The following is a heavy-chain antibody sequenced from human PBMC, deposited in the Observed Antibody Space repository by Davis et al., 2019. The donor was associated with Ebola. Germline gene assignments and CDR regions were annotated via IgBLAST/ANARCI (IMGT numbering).Heavy chain of an antibody. V-gene: IGHV4-34*01. J-gene: IGHJ6*02. CDR1: GGSFSGYY. CDR2: INHSGST. D-gene: IGHD6-13*01. Sequence: SETLSLTCAVYGGSFSGYYWSWIRQTPGKGLEWIGEINHSGSTNYNPSLKSRVTISVDTSKNQFSLKLSSVTAADTAVYYCARGRGYSSSWSFYYYGMDVWGQGTTVTVSS. CDR3: ARGRGYSSSWSFYYYGMDV.